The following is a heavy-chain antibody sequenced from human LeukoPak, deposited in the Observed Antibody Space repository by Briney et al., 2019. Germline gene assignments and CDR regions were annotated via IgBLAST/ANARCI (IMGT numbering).Heavy chain of an antibody. CDR3: AKDTAVAGINYYYYYTDV. CDR2: IRYDGSNK. CDR1: GFTFSSYG. Sequence: GGSLRLSCAASGFTFSSYGMHWVRQAPGKGLEWVAFIRYDGSNKYYADSVKGRFTISRDNSKNTLYLQMNSLRAEDTAVYYCAKDTAVAGINYYYYYTDVWGKGTTVTISS. V-gene: IGHV3-30*02. D-gene: IGHD6-19*01. J-gene: IGHJ6*03.